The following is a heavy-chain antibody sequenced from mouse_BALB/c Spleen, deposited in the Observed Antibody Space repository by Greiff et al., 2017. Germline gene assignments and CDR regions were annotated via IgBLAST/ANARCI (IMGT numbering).Heavy chain of an antibody. J-gene: IGHJ3*01. CDR1: GFTFSSYG. D-gene: IGHD3-2*01. V-gene: IGHV5-6-3*01. CDR3: ARDRGRQLGLGFAY. CDR2: INSNGGST. Sequence: EVQLVESGGGLVQPGGSLKLSCAASGFTFSSYGMSWVRQTPDKRLELVATINSNGGSTYYPDSVKGRFTISRDNAKNTLYLQMSSLKSEDTAMYYCARDRGRQLGLGFAYWGQGTLVTVSA.